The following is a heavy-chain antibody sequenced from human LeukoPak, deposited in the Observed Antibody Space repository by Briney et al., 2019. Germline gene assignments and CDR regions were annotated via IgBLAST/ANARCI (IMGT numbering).Heavy chain of an antibody. CDR1: GYTFTSYG. D-gene: IGHD3-9*01. CDR2: ISAYNGNT. V-gene: IGHV1-18*01. CDR3: ARGPHGRIYDILTGFDY. J-gene: IGHJ4*02. Sequence: ASVKVSCKASGYTFTSYGISWVRQAPGQGLEWMGWISAYNGNTNYAQKLQGRVTITADKSTSTAYMELSRLRSDDTAVYYCARGPHGRIYDILTGFDYWGQGTLVTVSS.